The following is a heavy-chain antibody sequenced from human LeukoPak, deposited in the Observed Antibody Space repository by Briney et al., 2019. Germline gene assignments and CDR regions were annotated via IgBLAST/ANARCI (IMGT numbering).Heavy chain of an antibody. CDR1: GGTFSSYA. Sequence: ASVKVTCKASGGTFSSYAISWVRRAPGQGLEWMGGIIPIFGTANYAQKFQGRVTITADESTSTAYMELSSLRSEDTAVYYCARGLSIAAAGFDYWGQGTLVTVSS. V-gene: IGHV1-69*13. J-gene: IGHJ4*02. D-gene: IGHD6-13*01. CDR3: ARGLSIAAAGFDY. CDR2: IIPIFGTA.